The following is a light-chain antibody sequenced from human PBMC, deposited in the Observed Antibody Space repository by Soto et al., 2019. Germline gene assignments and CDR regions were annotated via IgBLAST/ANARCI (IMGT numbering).Light chain of an antibody. Sequence: QSVLTQPPSVSGSPGQRVTISCTGSSSNIGAGYDVHWYQQQPGTAPKLIIYGNSNRPSGVPDRFSGSKSGTSASLAITGLQAEDEADYYCQSYTSSLSGSVFGGGTKLTVL. CDR3: QSYTSSLSGSV. V-gene: IGLV1-40*01. CDR2: GNS. J-gene: IGLJ2*01. CDR1: SSNIGAGYD.